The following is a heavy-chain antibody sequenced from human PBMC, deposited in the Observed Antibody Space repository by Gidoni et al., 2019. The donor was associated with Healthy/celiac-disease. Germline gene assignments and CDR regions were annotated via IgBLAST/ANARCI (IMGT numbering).Heavy chain of an antibody. V-gene: IGHV1-69*01. CDR1: GGTFSSYA. D-gene: IGHD3-22*01. J-gene: IGHJ4*02. CDR3: ASNDYDSSGYYYYFDY. CDR2: IIPILSTA. Sequence: VQLVQSGAAVTKPGSSVKVSCTASGGTFSSYAISWVRQAPGQGREWMGGIIPILSTANYAQKFQGRVTITADESTSTAYMKLSSLGYDDTAVYYCASNDYDSSGYYYYFDYWGQGTLVTVSS.